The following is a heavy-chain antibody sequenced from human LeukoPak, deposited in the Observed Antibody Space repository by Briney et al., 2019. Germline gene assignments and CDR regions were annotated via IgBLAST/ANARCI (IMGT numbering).Heavy chain of an antibody. V-gene: IGHV3-48*02. CDR3: ARSLVPYYDILTGYYMPPYYFDY. J-gene: IGHJ4*02. D-gene: IGHD3-9*01. CDR2: ISSSSSTI. Sequence: GGSLRLSCAASGFTFSSYSMNWVRQAPGKGLEWVSYISSSSSTIYYADSVKGRFTISRDNAKNSLYLQMNSLRDEDTAVYYCARSLVPYYDILTGYYMPPYYFDYWGQGTLVTVSS. CDR1: GFTFSSYS.